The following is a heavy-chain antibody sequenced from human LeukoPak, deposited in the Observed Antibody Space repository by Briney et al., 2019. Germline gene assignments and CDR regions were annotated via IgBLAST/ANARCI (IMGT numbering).Heavy chain of an antibody. D-gene: IGHD3-22*01. CDR3: ARDEYYYDSSGYYHLPFDP. V-gene: IGHV3-66*02. Sequence: GGSLRLSCAASGFTFSSYSMNWVRQAPGKGLEWVSVIYSGGSTYYADSVKGRFTISRDNSKNTLYLQMNSLRAEDTAVYYCARDEYYYDSSGYYHLPFDPWGQGTLVTVSS. J-gene: IGHJ5*02. CDR1: GFTFSSYS. CDR2: IYSGGST.